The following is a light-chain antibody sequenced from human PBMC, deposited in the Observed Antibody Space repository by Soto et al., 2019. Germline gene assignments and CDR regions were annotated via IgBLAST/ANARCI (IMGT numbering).Light chain of an antibody. Sequence: DIQLTQSPSSLSASVGARVTITCRASQSVTTYLNWYQQKPGKAPKLLISAASSLRDGVPSRVSGRGSGTVFTLTINSLHPEDFATYYCQQSFSDPPLSFGGGTRVEVK. CDR3: QQSFSDPPLS. CDR2: AAS. CDR1: QSVTTY. V-gene: IGKV1-39*01. J-gene: IGKJ4*01.